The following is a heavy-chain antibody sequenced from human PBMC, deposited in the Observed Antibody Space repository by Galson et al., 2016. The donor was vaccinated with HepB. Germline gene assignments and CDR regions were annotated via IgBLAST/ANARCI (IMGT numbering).Heavy chain of an antibody. V-gene: IGHV3-33*01. CDR3: ARDRVPGAVAGGYYGMDV. D-gene: IGHD6-19*01. Sequence: SLRLSCAASGFTFSRYGMHWVRQAPGKGLEWVAVIWYDGIDKYYAGSVKGRFTISRDNSKKTLYLQMNSLRVEDTAVYYCARDRVPGAVAGGYYGMDVWGQGTTVTVSS. J-gene: IGHJ6*02. CDR1: GFTFSRYG. CDR2: IWYDGIDK.